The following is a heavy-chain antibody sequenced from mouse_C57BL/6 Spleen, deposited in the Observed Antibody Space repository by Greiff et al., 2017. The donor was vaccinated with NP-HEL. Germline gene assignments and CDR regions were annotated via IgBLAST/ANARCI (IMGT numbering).Heavy chain of an antibody. Sequence: EVQLVESGGGLVQPGGSMKLSCAASGFTFSDAWMDWVRQSPEKGLEWVAEIRNKANNHATYYAESVKGRFTISRDDSKSSVYLQMNSLRAEDTGIYYCTRTYYYGSSFYWYFDVWGTGTTVTVSS. V-gene: IGHV6-6*01. CDR3: TRTYYYGSSFYWYFDV. CDR1: GFTFSDAW. D-gene: IGHD1-1*01. CDR2: IRNKANNHAT. J-gene: IGHJ1*03.